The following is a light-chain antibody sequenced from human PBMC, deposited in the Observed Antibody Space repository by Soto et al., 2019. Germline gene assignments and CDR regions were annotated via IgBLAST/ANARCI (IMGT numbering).Light chain of an antibody. CDR1: RSKIGSNL. Sequence: QSVLTQPPSASGTPGQRVSISCSGGRSKIGSNLVSWYQHLPGTAPKLLLYFNDQRPSGVPDRFSGSKSGTSASLAVSELQSEDEADYFCASWDDSLKGVLFGGGTKLTVL. J-gene: IGLJ3*02. V-gene: IGLV1-44*01. CDR2: FND. CDR3: ASWDDSLKGVL.